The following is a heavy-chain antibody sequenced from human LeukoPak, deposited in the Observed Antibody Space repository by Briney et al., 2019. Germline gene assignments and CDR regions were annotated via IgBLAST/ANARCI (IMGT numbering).Heavy chain of an antibody. Sequence: SETLSLTCTVSGYSITSGYYWGWIRQPPGKGLEWIGSIYHSGRTYNNPSLKSRVTISVDTSKNQFSLKLSSVTAADTAVYYCARGPYYGSGSYYKRIYNWFDPWGQGTLVTVSS. V-gene: IGHV4-38-2*02. J-gene: IGHJ5*02. CDR1: GYSITSGYY. CDR2: IYHSGRT. CDR3: ARGPYYGSGSYYKRIYNWFDP. D-gene: IGHD3-10*01.